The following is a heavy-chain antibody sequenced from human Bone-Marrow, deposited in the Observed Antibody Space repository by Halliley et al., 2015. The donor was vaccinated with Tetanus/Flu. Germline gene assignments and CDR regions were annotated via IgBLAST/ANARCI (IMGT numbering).Heavy chain of an antibody. V-gene: IGHV4-59*08. D-gene: IGHD6-13*01. Sequence: SLTCIVSGASVSGFFWSWIRQPPGKGLQYIGYVSHSGTSTVNPSLKSRVTISLDTSKNSVSLNLTSVTAADTAVYFCGRLAKLSGPASWSRPVDSWGQGALVTVSS. CDR2: VSHSGTS. CDR1: GASVSGFF. J-gene: IGHJ5*01. CDR3: GRLAKLSGPASWSRPVDS.